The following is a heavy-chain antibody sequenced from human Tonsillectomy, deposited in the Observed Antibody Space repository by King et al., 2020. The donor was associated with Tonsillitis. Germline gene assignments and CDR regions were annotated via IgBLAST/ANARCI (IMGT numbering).Heavy chain of an antibody. CDR2: IGTMSSYT. CDR3: ARPKLELHAFDI. V-gene: IGHV3-11*05. D-gene: IGHD1-7*01. Sequence: VQLVESGGGLVEPGGSLRLSCAASGFTFSDHFMTWVRQAPGRGLEVVSYIGTMSSYTKNADSVKVRFTISRDNAKNSLYLQMNSLRVEDTAVYYCARPKLELHAFDIWGQGTMVTVSS. CDR1: GFTFSDHF. J-gene: IGHJ3*02.